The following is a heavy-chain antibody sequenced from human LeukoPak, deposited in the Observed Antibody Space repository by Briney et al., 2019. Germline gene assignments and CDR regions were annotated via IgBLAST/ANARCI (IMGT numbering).Heavy chain of an antibody. D-gene: IGHD4-17*01. CDR2: IYHSGST. CDR1: GGSISSGGYS. CDR3: ARAGRGYGDRSYYFDY. V-gene: IGHV4-30-2*01. J-gene: IGHJ4*02. Sequence: PSETLSLTCAVSGGSISSGGYSWSWIRQPPGKGLEWIGYIYHSGSTCYNPSLKSRVTISVDRSKNQFSLKLSSVTAADTAVYYCARAGRGYGDRSYYFDYWGRGTLVTVSS.